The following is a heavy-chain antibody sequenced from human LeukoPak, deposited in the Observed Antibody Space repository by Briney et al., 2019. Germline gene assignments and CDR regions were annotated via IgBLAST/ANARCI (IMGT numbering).Heavy chain of an antibody. Sequence: YNGNTNYSQKLQGRVTMTTDTSTTTAYMELRRLRSDHTAVYYCARGEAAVAGIIGGWFDPWGQGTLVTVSS. D-gene: IGHD6-19*01. CDR3: ARGEAAVAGIIGGWFDP. CDR2: YNGNT. V-gene: IGHV1-18*01. J-gene: IGHJ5*02.